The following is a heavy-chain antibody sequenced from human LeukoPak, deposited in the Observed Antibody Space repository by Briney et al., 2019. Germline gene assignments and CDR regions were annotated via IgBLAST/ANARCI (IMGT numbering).Heavy chain of an antibody. V-gene: IGHV1-69*04. Sequence: ASVKVSCKASGGTFSSYAISWVRQAPGQGLEWMGRIIPILGIANYAQKFQGRVTITADKFTSTAYMELSSLRSEDTAVYYCARVNYYDSSGYQDYFDYWGQGTLVTVSS. D-gene: IGHD3-22*01. CDR3: ARVNYYDSSGYQDYFDY. J-gene: IGHJ4*02. CDR1: GGTFSSYA. CDR2: IIPILGIA.